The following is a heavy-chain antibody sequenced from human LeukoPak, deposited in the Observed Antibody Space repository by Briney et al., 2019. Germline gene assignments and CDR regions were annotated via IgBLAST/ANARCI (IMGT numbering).Heavy chain of an antibody. J-gene: IGHJ4*02. CDR2: VYYSGSS. CDR1: GSSVSSDEYY. CDR3: ARVKVLRFLEWFLDF. V-gene: IGHV4-31*03. Sequence: PSETLSLTCTVSGSSVSSDEYYWSWVRQHPGKGLEWIGYVYYSGSSYYVPSLESRVTMSVEVSKNQFSLELRPVTAADTAVYYCARVKVLRFLEWFLDFWGQGALVTVSS. D-gene: IGHD3-3*01.